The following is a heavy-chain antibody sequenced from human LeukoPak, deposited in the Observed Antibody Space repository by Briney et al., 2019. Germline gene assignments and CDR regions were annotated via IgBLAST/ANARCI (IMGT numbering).Heavy chain of an antibody. J-gene: IGHJ5*02. CDR3: ARGPYSSGWYLLYNWFDP. V-gene: IGHV6-1*01. CDR1: GDSVSSNGAA. Sequence: SQTLLLTCAISGDSVSSNGAAWNWIRQSPSRGLEWLGRTYYRSKWYNDYAVSVKSRITINPDTSKNQFSLQLNSVTPEDTAVYYCARGPYSSGWYLLYNWFDPWGQGTLVTVSS. D-gene: IGHD6-19*01. CDR2: TYYRSKWYN.